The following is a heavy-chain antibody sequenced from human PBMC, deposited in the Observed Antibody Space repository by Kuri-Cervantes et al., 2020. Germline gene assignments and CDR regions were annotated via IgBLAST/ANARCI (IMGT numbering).Heavy chain of an antibody. CDR3: AKAQYYDFWSGYYTHYYYYYGMDV. D-gene: IGHD3-3*01. Sequence: GESLKISCAASGFTVSSNYMSWVRQAPGKGLEWVSVIYSGGSTYYADSVKGRFTISRDNSKNTLYLQMNSLRAEDTAVYYCAKAQYYDFWSGYYTHYYYYYGMDVWGQGTTVTVSS. V-gene: IGHV3-53*05. CDR2: IYSGGST. J-gene: IGHJ6*02. CDR1: GFTVSSNY.